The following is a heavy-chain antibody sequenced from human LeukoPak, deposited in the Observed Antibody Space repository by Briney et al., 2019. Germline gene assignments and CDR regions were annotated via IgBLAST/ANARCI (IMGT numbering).Heavy chain of an antibody. CDR1: GFTFSSYA. CDR3: AKAVVVVPAATPFDY. V-gene: IGHV3-23*01. Sequence: GGSLRLSCAASGFTFSSYAMTWVRQAPGKGLEWVSAISGSGTSTYYADSVKGRFTISRGNSKNTLYLQMNSLRAEDTAVYYCAKAVVVVPAATPFDYWGQGTLVTVSS. D-gene: IGHD2-2*01. J-gene: IGHJ4*02. CDR2: ISGSGTST.